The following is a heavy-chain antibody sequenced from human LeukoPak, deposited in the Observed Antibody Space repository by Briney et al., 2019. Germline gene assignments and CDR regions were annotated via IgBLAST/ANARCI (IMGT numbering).Heavy chain of an antibody. CDR2: IYYSGST. D-gene: IGHD6-13*01. J-gene: IGHJ6*03. V-gene: IGHV4-59*01. Sequence: PSETLSLTCTVSGGSISSYYWSWIRQPPGKGLEWIGYIYYSGSTNYNPSLKSRVTISADTSKNQFSLKLSSVTAADTAVYYCARAMKQHAPTDYYYYMDVWGKGTTVTVSS. CDR3: ARAMKQHAPTDYYYYMDV. CDR1: GGSISSYY.